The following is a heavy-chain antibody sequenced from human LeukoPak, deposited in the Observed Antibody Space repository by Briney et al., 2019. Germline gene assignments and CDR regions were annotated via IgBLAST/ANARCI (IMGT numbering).Heavy chain of an antibody. V-gene: IGHV3-20*04. Sequence: PGGSLRLSCAASGFIFDNYGMNWVRQAPGKGLEWVSGINWNGGSTAYADSVKGRFTISRDNAKNSLFLQMNSLRAEDTALYYCASRTWGILTFDIWGQGTMVTVSS. J-gene: IGHJ3*02. CDR2: INWNGGST. CDR1: GFIFDNYG. D-gene: IGHD3-9*01. CDR3: ASRTWGILTFDI.